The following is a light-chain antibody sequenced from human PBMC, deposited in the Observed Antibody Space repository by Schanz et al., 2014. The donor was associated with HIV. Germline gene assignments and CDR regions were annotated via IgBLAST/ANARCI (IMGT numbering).Light chain of an antibody. CDR1: QSVSSY. Sequence: EIVLTQSPATLSLSPGERATLSCRASQSVSSYLAWYQQKPGQAPRLLIYGASNRATGIPDRFSGSGSGTDFTLTISRLEPEDFAVYYCQQYGSSFGQGTKVEIK. V-gene: IGKV3-20*01. CDR2: GAS. CDR3: QQYGSS. J-gene: IGKJ1*01.